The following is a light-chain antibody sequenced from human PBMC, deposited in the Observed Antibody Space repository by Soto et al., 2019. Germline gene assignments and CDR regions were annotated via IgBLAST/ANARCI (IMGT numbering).Light chain of an antibody. Sequence: EIVMTQSPATLSVTPGERATLSCRASQSVSGNLAWYQQKPGQAPRLLLYVASSRATGIPDRFSGSGSGTEFTLTLSSLQSEDFAVYYCQQYDKWHLTFGQGNKLEIK. V-gene: IGKV3-15*01. CDR1: QSVSGN. CDR2: VAS. J-gene: IGKJ2*01. CDR3: QQYDKWHLT.